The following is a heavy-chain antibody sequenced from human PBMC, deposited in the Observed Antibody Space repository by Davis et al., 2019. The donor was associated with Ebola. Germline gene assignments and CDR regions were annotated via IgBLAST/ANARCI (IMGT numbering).Heavy chain of an antibody. J-gene: IGHJ3*02. CDR2: ISAYNGNT. CDR1: GYTFTSYG. D-gene: IGHD1-26*01. CDR3: ATQTGIVGATLGDAFDI. Sequence: ASVKVSCKASGYTFTSYGISWVRQAPGQGLEWMGWISAYNGNTNYAQKLQGRVTMTTDTSTSTAYMELRSLRSDDTAVYYCATQTGIVGATLGDAFDIWGQGTMVTVSS. V-gene: IGHV1-18*01.